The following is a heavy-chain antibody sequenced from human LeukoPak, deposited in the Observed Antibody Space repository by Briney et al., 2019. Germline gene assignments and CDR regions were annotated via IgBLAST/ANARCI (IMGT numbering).Heavy chain of an antibody. D-gene: IGHD3-10*01. CDR2: ISSSGSTI. CDR3: ASNPPFGDWFDP. V-gene: IGHV3-48*03. Sequence: GRSLRLSCAASGFTFSSYEMNWVRQAPGKGLGWVSYISSSGSTIYYADSVKGRFTISRDNAKNSLYLQMNSLRAEDTAVYYCASNPPFGDWFDPWGQGTLVTVSS. CDR1: GFTFSSYE. J-gene: IGHJ5*02.